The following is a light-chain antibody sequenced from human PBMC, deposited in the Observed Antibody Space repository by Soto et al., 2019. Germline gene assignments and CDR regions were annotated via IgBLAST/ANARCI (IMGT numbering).Light chain of an antibody. J-gene: IGKJ5*01. CDR2: DAS. CDR1: QSVSSY. CDR3: QQRSNWPRLT. Sequence: EIVLTQSPATLALSPGERATLSCMASQSVSSYLAWYQQKPGQAPRLLIYDASNRATGIPARFSGSGSGTDFTLTISSLEPEDFAVYYCQQRSNWPRLTFGQGTRLEIK. V-gene: IGKV3-11*01.